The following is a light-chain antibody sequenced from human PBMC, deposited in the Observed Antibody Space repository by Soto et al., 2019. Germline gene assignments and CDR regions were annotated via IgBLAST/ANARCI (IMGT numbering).Light chain of an antibody. V-gene: IGKV3-15*01. Sequence: EXVMTQSPATLSVSPGERVTHSCRASENLSTYLAWYQQKPGQAPRLLIYGASTKATGIPARFSGSGSATDFTLTISSLQSEDFAVYYCQSYNDWPFAFGQGTKVDIK. CDR3: QSYNDWPFA. CDR1: ENLSTY. J-gene: IGKJ2*01. CDR2: GAS.